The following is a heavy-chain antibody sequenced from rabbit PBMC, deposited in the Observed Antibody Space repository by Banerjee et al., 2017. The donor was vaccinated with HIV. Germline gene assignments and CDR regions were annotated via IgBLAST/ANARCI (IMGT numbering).Heavy chain of an antibody. CDR1: GFSFSSSSY. CDR3: SRRPSSSTYCLDL. CDR2: IVTSTGTT. Sequence: QSLEESGGDLVKPGASLTLTCTASGFSFSSSSYIYWVRQAPGKGLEWIASIVTSTGTTWYASWAKGRFTISKTSSTTVTLQMSSLTAADTATYFCSRRPSSSTYCLDLWGPGTLVTVS. V-gene: IGHV1S40*01. D-gene: IGHD1-1*01. J-gene: IGHJ6*01.